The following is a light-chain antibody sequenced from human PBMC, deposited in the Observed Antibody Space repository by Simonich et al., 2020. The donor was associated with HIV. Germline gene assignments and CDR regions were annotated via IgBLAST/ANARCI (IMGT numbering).Light chain of an antibody. Sequence: QSALTQPASVSGSPGQSITIPCTGTSSDVGSYNLVSWYQQHPGKAPKVMIYEGSGRPSGVSNRFSGSKSDNTASLTISGLQAEDEADYYCCSYAGSSTWVFGGGTKVTVL. V-gene: IGLV2-23*01. J-gene: IGLJ3*02. CDR3: CSYAGSSTWV. CDR1: SSDVGSYNL. CDR2: EGS.